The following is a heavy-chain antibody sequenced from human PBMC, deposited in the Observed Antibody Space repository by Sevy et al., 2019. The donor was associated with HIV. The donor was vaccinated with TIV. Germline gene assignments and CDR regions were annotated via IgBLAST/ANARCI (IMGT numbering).Heavy chain of an antibody. D-gene: IGHD2-2*02. CDR1: GFTFSSYA. Sequence: GGSLRLSCAASGFTFSSYAMSWVRQAPGKGLEWVSAISGSGGSTYYADSVKGRFTISRDNSKNTLYLQMNSLRAEDTVVYYCAKDMRYCSSTSCYRFFDYWGQGTLVTVSS. CDR3: AKDMRYCSSTSCYRFFDY. CDR2: ISGSGGST. V-gene: IGHV3-23*01. J-gene: IGHJ4*02.